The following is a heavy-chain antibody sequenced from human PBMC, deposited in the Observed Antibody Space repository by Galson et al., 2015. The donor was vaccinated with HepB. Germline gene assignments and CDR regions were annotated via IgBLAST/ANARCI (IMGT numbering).Heavy chain of an antibody. CDR1: GFTFDDYA. Sequence: LRLSYAASGFTFDDYAMHWVRQAPGKGLEWVSGISWNSGSIGYADPVKGRFTISRDNAKNSLYLQMNSLRAEDTALYYCAKSGDMVQGRIDYWGQGTLVTVSS. CDR2: ISWNSGSI. V-gene: IGHV3-9*01. D-gene: IGHD3-10*01. CDR3: AKSGDMVQGRIDY. J-gene: IGHJ4*02.